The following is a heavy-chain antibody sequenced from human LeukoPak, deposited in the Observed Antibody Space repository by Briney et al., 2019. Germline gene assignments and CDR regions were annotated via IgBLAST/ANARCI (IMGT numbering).Heavy chain of an antibody. D-gene: IGHD3-16*01. V-gene: IGHV3-74*01. CDR2: INSDGSST. Sequence: PGGSLRLSCAASGFIFSNYWMLWVRQAPGKGLVWVSRINSDGSSTIYADSVKGRFTISRDNAKNTLYLQMNSLRAEDTAVYYCARVRGGYYSDYWGQGTLVTVS. CDR3: ARVRGGYYSDY. CDR1: GFIFSNYW. J-gene: IGHJ4*02.